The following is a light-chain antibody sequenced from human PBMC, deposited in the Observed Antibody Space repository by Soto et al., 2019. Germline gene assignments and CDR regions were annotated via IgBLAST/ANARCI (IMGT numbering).Light chain of an antibody. Sequence: DIVRTQSPDSLAVSLGERATINCKSSQSVLYNSNSKNYLAWYQQKPGQPPKLLIYWASTRESGVPDRFGGSGSGTDFTLTISSLQAEDVAVYYCQQYYSTPQTFGQGTKVEIK. CDR2: WAS. CDR1: QSVLYNSNSKNY. J-gene: IGKJ1*01. V-gene: IGKV4-1*01. CDR3: QQYYSTPQT.